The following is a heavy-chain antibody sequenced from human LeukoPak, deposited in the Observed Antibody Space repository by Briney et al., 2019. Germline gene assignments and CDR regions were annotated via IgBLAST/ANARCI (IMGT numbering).Heavy chain of an antibody. Sequence: PGGSLRLSCPASGFTFSSYAMSWVRQAPGKGLEWVSSISGSGGSTYQADSVKGRFTISRDNSKNTLYLQMNSLRAEDTAVYYCAKDRDYYDSSGYYENDYWGQGTLVTVSS. CDR3: AKDRDYYDSSGYYENDY. J-gene: IGHJ4*02. D-gene: IGHD3-22*01. CDR1: GFTFSSYA. CDR2: ISGSGGST. V-gene: IGHV3-23*01.